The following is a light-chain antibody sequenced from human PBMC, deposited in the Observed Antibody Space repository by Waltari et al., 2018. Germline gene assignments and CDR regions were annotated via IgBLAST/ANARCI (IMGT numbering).Light chain of an antibody. CDR3: QQYDFLPQFT. CDR2: DAS. Sequence: DFQMTQSPSSLSASVGDRVTIPCQASQHIGRYLNWYQQKPGKAPKLLIYDASYLETGVPSRFSGSGYGTDFTFTISGLQPEDFATYYCQQYDFLPQFTFGPGTTVDMK. J-gene: IGKJ3*01. V-gene: IGKV1-33*01. CDR1: QHIGRY.